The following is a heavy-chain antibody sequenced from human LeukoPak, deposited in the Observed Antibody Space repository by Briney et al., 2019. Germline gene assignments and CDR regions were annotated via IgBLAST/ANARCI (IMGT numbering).Heavy chain of an antibody. CDR3: ARSMVTTDRNFDH. Sequence: SETLSLTCTVSGYCISSGYYWSWIRQPAGKGLEWIGRIYTSGSTNYNPSLKSRVTMSVDTSKNQFSLSLNSVTAADTAVFYCARSMVTTDRNFDHWGQGTLVTVSS. J-gene: IGHJ4*02. D-gene: IGHD2-21*02. CDR1: GYCISSGYY. V-gene: IGHV4-4*07. CDR2: IYTSGST.